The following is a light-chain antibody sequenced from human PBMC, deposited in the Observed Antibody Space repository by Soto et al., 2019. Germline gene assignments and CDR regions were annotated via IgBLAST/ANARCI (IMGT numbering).Light chain of an antibody. Sequence: QYVLTQPASVSGSPGQSITISCTGTSSDVGGYNYVSWYQQHPGKAPKLMIYEVSNRPSGVSNRFSGSKYGNTASLTISGLQAEDEADYYCSSYTSSSPYVFGTGTKVTVL. CDR2: EVS. CDR1: SSDVGGYNY. CDR3: SSYTSSSPYV. J-gene: IGLJ1*01. V-gene: IGLV2-14*01.